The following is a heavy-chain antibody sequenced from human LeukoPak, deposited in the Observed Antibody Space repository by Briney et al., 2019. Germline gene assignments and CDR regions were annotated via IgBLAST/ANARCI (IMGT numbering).Heavy chain of an antibody. V-gene: IGHV3-21*01. CDR2: ISSSSSYI. CDR1: GFTFSSYG. D-gene: IGHD5-18*01. CDR3: ARDMGYSSQGYFDY. J-gene: IGHJ4*02. Sequence: GGSLRLSCAASGFTFSSYGMSWVRQAPGKGLEWVSSISSSSSYIYYADSVKGRFTISRDNAKNSLYLQMNSLRAEDTAVYYCARDMGYSSQGYFDYWGQGTLVTVSS.